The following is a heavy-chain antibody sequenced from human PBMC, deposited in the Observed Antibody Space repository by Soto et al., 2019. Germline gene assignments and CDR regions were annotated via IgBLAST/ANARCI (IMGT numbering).Heavy chain of an antibody. Sequence: QVHLVQSGGEVKKPGASVKVSCKASGYTLKNYGIGWVRQAPGVGPEWVGWIKVDNGDTKYAERLQGRVTLTTDTSTSKAYMELRNLRSDDTAFYYCARSRYYFDYWGQGTLVTVSS. CDR1: GYTLKNYG. CDR2: IKVDNGDT. J-gene: IGHJ4*02. CDR3: ARSRYYFDY. V-gene: IGHV1-18*01.